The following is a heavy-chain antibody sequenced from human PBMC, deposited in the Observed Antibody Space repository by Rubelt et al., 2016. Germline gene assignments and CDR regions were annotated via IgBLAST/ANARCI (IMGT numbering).Heavy chain of an antibody. CDR2: ISSSSSTI. J-gene: IGHJ4*02. CDR3: AKDMFPSVDTAMVDY. CDR1: GFTFSSYS. Sequence: VQLVESGGGVVQPGRSLRLSCAASGFTFSSYSMNWVRQAPGKGLEWVSYISSSSSTIYYADSVKGRFTISRDNAKNSLYLQMNSLRAEDTALYYCAKDMFPSVDTAMVDYWGQGTLVTVSS. V-gene: IGHV3-48*04. D-gene: IGHD5-18*01.